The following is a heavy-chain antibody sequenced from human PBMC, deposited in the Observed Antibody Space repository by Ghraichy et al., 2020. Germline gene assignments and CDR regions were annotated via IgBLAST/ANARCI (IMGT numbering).Heavy chain of an antibody. D-gene: IGHD5-12*01. V-gene: IGHV3-48*02. Sequence: GESLNISCAASGFTFTTYGMNWVRQAPGKGLEWVAYITSSSSTIYYADSVKGRFTISRDNAKNSLYLQMNSLRDEDTAVYYCARDLGIAATTTFDYWGQGTLVTVSS. CDR1: GFTFTTYG. J-gene: IGHJ4*02. CDR2: ITSSSSTI. CDR3: ARDLGIAATTTFDY.